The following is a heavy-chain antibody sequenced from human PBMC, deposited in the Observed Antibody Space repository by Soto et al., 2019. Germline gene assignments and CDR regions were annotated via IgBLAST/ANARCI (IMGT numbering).Heavy chain of an antibody. CDR1: GGTFSSYA. J-gene: IGHJ6*02. CDR2: LIPIFGTA. Sequence: QVQLVQSGAEVKKPGYSVKVSCKASGGTFSSYAISWVRQAPGQGLEWMGGLIPIFGTANYAQKFQGRVTITADESTSTAYMELSSLRSEDTAVYYCARGLAAAGNGYYYGMDVWGQGTTVTVSS. D-gene: IGHD6-13*01. V-gene: IGHV1-69*12. CDR3: ARGLAAAGNGYYYGMDV.